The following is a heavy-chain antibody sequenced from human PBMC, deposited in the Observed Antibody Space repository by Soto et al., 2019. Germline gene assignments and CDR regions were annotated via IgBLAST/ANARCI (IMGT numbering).Heavy chain of an antibody. CDR1: GFSLTNNGEA. J-gene: IGHJ5*02. V-gene: IGHV2-5*02. Sequence: FGPTLVNPTQTLTLTCTFSGFSLTNNGEAVGWFRQSPGKALEWLVLIYWDDDNRYNPTLRTRLSTTKDTSKNQVVLTLTNMDSVDTATYYCARYVATSPAGWFEPWGQGIPVTVSS. CDR3: ARYVATSPAGWFEP. D-gene: IGHD3-10*02. CDR2: IYWDDDN.